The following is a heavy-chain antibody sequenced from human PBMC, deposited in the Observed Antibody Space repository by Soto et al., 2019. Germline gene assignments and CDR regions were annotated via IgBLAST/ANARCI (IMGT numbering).Heavy chain of an antibody. J-gene: IGHJ5*02. V-gene: IGHV3-23*01. D-gene: IGHD4-4*01. CDR1: GFTFSSYA. CDR2: ISGSGGST. CDR3: AQHDYSNYEVGNWFDP. Sequence: PGGSLRLSCAASGFTFSSYAMSWVRQAPGKGLEWVSAISGSGGSTYYADSVKGRFTISRDNSKNALYLQMNSLRAEDTAAYYCAQHDYSNYEVGNWFDPWRQGTLVTVSS.